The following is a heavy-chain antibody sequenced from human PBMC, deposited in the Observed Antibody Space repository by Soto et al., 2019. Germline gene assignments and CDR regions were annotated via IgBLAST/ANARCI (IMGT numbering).Heavy chain of an antibody. CDR2: ISSSSSYI. CDR1: GFTFSSYS. CDR3: ASHPRDSSGYWYYFDY. V-gene: IGHV3-21*01. Sequence: EVQLVESGGGQVKPGGSLRLSCAASGFTFSSYSMNWVRQAPGKGLEWVSSISSSSSYIYYADSVKGRFTISRDNAKNXLYLQMNSLRAEDTAVYYCASHPRDSSGYWYYFDYWGQGTLVTVSS. D-gene: IGHD3-22*01. J-gene: IGHJ4*02.